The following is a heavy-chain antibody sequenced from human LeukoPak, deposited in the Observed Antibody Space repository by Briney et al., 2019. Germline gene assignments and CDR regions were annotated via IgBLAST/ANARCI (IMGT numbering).Heavy chain of an antibody. V-gene: IGHV3-NL1*01. J-gene: IGHJ4*02. D-gene: IGHD3-22*01. CDR3: AKPSSNYYDSSGYFDY. CDR1: GFTFSTSA. CDR2: IYSGGST. Sequence: GGSLRLSCSASGFTFSTSAMHWVRQAPGKGLEWVSVIYSGGSTYYADSVKGRFTISRDNSKNTLYLQMNSLRAEDTAVYYCAKPSSNYYDSSGYFDYWGQGTLVTVSS.